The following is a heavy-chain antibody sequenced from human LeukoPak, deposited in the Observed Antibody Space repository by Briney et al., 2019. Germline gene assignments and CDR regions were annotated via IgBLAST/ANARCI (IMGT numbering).Heavy chain of an antibody. J-gene: IGHJ4*02. V-gene: IGHV4-39*02. CDR3: AREGGPYRPLDY. Sequence: PSETLPLTCTVSGGSISSSSYYWGWIRQPPGKGLEWIGSIYYSGSTYYNPSLKSRVTISVDTSKNQFSLKLSSVTAADTAVYYCAREGGPYRPLDYSGQGTLVTVSS. CDR1: GGSISSSSYY. CDR2: IYYSGST.